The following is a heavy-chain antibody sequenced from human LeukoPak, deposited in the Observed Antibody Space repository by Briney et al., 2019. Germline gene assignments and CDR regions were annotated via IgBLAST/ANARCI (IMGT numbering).Heavy chain of an antibody. D-gene: IGHD1-26*01. CDR2: FDPEDGET. V-gene: IGHV1-24*01. CDR1: GYTLTELS. CDR3: ATDYAHGRVGATPFDY. Sequence: ASVKVSCKVSGYTLTELSMHWVRQAPGKGLEWMGGFDPEDGETIYAQKFQGRVTMTEDTSTDTAYMELSSLRSEDTAVYYCATDYAHGRVGATPFDYWGQGTLVTVSS. J-gene: IGHJ4*02.